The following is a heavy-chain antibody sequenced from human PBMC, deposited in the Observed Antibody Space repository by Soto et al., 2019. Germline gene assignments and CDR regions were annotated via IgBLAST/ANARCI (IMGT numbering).Heavy chain of an antibody. Sequence: QVQLVQSGAEVKKPGSSVKVSCKASGGTFSSYAISWVRQAPGQGLEWMGGIIPIFGTANYAQKFQGRVTITADESTSTAYMELSSLRSEDTAVYYCARSRTGCSGGSCYSFLSNWFDPLGQGTLVTVSS. CDR1: GGTFSSYA. CDR2: IIPIFGTA. D-gene: IGHD2-15*01. J-gene: IGHJ5*02. V-gene: IGHV1-69*01. CDR3: ARSRTGCSGGSCYSFLSNWFDP.